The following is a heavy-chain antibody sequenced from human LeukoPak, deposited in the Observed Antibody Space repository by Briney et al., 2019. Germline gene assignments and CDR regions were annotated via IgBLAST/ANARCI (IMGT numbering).Heavy chain of an antibody. CDR2: IWYDGSNQ. D-gene: IGHD2-2*01. V-gene: IGHV3-33*01. J-gene: IGHJ3*02. CDR1: GFTFSSYG. CDR3: AREYCSSTSCYTAFDM. Sequence: GGSLRLSCAASGFTFSSYGMHWVRQAPGKGLEWVSFIWYDGSNQYYADSVKGRFTISRDNSKNTLYLQMNRLRAEDTAVYYCAREYCSSTSCYTAFDMWGQGTMVTVSS.